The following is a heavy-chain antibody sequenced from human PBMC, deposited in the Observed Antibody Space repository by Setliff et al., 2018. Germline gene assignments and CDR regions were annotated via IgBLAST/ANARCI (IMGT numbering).Heavy chain of an antibody. V-gene: IGHV1-69*06. J-gene: IGHJ3*02. Sequence: SVKVSCKASGGTFSSYAISWVRQAPGQGLEWMGRIIPIFGTANYARKFQGRVTITADKSTSTAYMELSSLRSEDTAVYYCARALLPIYDYSNYEEENYAFDIWGQGTMVTVSS. CDR1: GGTFSSYA. D-gene: IGHD4-4*01. CDR3: ARALLPIYDYSNYEEENYAFDI. CDR2: IIPIFGTA.